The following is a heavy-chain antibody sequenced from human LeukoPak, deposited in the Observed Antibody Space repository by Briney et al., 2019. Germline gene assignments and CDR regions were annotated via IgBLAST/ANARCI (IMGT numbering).Heavy chain of an antibody. CDR1: GFTFHDYA. CDR3: AKGAFDYIEIAYFDY. J-gene: IGHJ4*02. D-gene: IGHD5-12*01. Sequence: GGSLRLSCAASGFTFHDYAMTWVRQAPGKGLEWVSGITASGAGTYYADSVKGRFTISRDNSKNTLFLQMNSLRAEDTAIYYCAKGAFDYIEIAYFDYWGQGALVTVSS. V-gene: IGHV3-23*01. CDR2: ITASGAGT.